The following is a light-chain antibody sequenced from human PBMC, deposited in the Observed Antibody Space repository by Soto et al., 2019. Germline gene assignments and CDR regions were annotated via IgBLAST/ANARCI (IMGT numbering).Light chain of an antibody. CDR2: FGS. V-gene: IGKV3-20*01. CDR3: HHYAGSPSS. CDR1: QNVGASF. J-gene: IGKJ2*03. Sequence: EVVLTQSPGTLSLSPGETATLSCRASQNVGASFLAWYQQKPGQAPRLLIYFGSHRATGFPDRFSGSGSGTDFTLTISRLEPEDFATYYCHHYAGSPSSFGQGTKLEF.